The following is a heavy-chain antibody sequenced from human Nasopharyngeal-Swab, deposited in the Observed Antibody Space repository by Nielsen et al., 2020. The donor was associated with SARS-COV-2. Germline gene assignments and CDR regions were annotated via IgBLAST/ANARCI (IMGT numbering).Heavy chain of an antibody. CDR3: VRDVIATVTTPPDY. CDR2: IRNRANSYTT. Sequence: GESLKISCAASGFTFSDHYMDWVRQAPGKGLEWVGRIRNRANSYTTEYAASVKGRFAISRDDSKNSLYLQMNTLRAEDTAVYYCVRDVIATVTTPPDYWGQGTLVTVSS. CDR1: GFTFSDHY. J-gene: IGHJ4*02. V-gene: IGHV3-72*01. D-gene: IGHD4-17*01.